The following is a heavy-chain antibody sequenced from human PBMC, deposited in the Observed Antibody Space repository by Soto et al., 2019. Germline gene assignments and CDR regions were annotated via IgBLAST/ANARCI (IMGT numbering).Heavy chain of an antibody. D-gene: IGHD3-10*01. Sequence: PGGSLRLSCSVFGFTFSNYAMHWVRQAPEKGLEYVSSISSNGVSTYYADSVKGRFTISRDNSQNTLYLQINSLRAEDTAVYYCARDFKKGSYLDLWGQGTLVTVSS. CDR2: ISSNGVST. CDR1: GFTFSNYA. V-gene: IGHV3-64*04. CDR3: ARDFKKGSYLDL. J-gene: IGHJ4*02.